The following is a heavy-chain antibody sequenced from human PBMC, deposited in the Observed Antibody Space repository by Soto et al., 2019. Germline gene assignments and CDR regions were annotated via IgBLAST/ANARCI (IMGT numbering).Heavy chain of an antibody. CDR3: ARDSVPIYSSSWYPYYYYYGMDV. CDR1: GFTFSSYS. D-gene: IGHD6-13*01. V-gene: IGHV3-21*01. CDR2: ISSSSSYI. Sequence: GGSLRLSCAASGFTFSSYSMNWVRQAPGKGLEWVSSISSSSSYIYYADSVKGRFTISRDNAKNSLYLQMNSLRAEDTAVYYCARDSVPIYSSSWYPYYYYYGMDVWGQGTTVTVSS. J-gene: IGHJ6*02.